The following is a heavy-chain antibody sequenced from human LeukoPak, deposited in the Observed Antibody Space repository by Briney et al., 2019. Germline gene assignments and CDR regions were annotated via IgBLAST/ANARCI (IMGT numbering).Heavy chain of an antibody. CDR2: INPNSGGT. J-gene: IGHJ6*02. Sequence: SXXVSXXXXGYTFXGYHLHWVRQAPGQGLEWMGWINPNSGGTHYAQKFQGRVTMTRDTSTSTAYMELNRLRSDDTAVYYCARDTALYDPYQLLYDPYDYGVDVWGQGTTVTVSS. CDR1: GYTFXGYH. CDR3: ARDTALYDPYQLLYDPYDYGVDV. V-gene: IGHV1-2*02. D-gene: IGHD2-2*01.